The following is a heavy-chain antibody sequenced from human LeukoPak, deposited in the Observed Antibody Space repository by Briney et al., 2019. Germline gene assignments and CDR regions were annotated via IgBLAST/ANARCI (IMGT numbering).Heavy chain of an antibody. CDR2: IKQDGSEK. V-gene: IGHV3-7*03. CDR3: APLGGGYDWYYFDY. Sequence: GGSLRLSCAASGFTFSSYWMSWVRQAPGKGLEWVANIKQDGSEKYYVDSVKGRFTISRDNAKNSLYLQMNSLRAEDTAVYYCAPLGGGYDWYYFDYWGQGTLVTVSS. J-gene: IGHJ4*02. D-gene: IGHD5-12*01. CDR1: GFTFSSYW.